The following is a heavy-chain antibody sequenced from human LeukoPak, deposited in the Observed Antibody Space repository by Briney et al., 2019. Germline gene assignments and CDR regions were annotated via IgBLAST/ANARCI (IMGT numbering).Heavy chain of an antibody. CDR2: IRYDGSKK. J-gene: IGHJ4*02. CDR1: GFTFSSYG. CDR3: VRTGDTERFDY. V-gene: IGHV3-33*01. Sequence: PGRSLRLSCAASGFTFSSYGMHWVRQAPGKGLEWVALIRYDGSKKDYADSVKGRFTISRDNSKSTLYLQMNSLRAEDTAMYYCVRTGDTERFDYWGEGTLVTVSS. D-gene: IGHD1-1*01.